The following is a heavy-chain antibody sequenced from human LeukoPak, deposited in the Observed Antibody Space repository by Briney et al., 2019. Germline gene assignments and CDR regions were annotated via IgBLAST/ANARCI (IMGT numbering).Heavy chain of an antibody. V-gene: IGHV3-30*04. D-gene: IGHD3-9*01. CDR2: ISYDGSNK. Sequence: GGSLRLSCAASGFTFSSYAMHWVRQAPGKGLEWVAVISYDGSNKYYADSVKGRFTISRDNSKNTLYLQMNSLRAEDTAVYYCARDRISYTIFTFGLDCWGQGTLVTVSS. CDR1: GFTFSSYA. CDR3: ARDRISYTIFTFGLDC. J-gene: IGHJ4*02.